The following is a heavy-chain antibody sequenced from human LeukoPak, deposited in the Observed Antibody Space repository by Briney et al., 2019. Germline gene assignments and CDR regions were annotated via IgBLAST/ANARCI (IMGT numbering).Heavy chain of an antibody. CDR3: ARRGYTYGYPAY. Sequence: ASVKVSCKASGYTFTSYYMHWVRQAPGQGLEWMGIVNPSGGSTSYAQKFQGRVTMTRDTSTSTVYMELSSLRSEDTAVYYCARRGYTYGYPAYWGQGTLVTVSS. D-gene: IGHD5-18*01. CDR1: GYTFTSYY. J-gene: IGHJ4*02. V-gene: IGHV1-46*01. CDR2: VNPSGGST.